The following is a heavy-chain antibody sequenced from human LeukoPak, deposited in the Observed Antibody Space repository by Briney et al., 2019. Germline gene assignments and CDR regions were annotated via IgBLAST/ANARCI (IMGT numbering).Heavy chain of an antibody. CDR1: GFTFSSYG. V-gene: IGHV3-33*01. D-gene: IGHD1-26*01. CDR2: IWYDGSNK. CDR3: ARDTRRYSGSYLNLDY. Sequence: GGSLRLSCAASGFTFSSYGMHWVRQAPGKGLEWVAVIWYDGSNKYYADSVKGRFTISRDNSKNTLYLQMNSLGAEDTAVYYCARDTRRYSGSYLNLDYWGQGTLVTVSS. J-gene: IGHJ4*02.